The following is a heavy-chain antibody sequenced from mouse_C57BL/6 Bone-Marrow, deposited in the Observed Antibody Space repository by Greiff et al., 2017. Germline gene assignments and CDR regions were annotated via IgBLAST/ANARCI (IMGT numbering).Heavy chain of an antibody. CDR3: ARRITTVVAWDAMDY. D-gene: IGHD1-1*01. V-gene: IGHV1-80*01. J-gene: IGHJ4*01. CDR1: GYAFSSYW. CDR2: IYPGDGDT. Sequence: VQLQQSGAELVKPGASVKISCKASGYAFSSYWMNWVKQRPGKGLEWIGQIYPGDGDTNYNGKFKGKATLTADKSSSTAYMQLSSLTSEDSAVYFCARRITTVVAWDAMDYWGQGTSVTVSS.